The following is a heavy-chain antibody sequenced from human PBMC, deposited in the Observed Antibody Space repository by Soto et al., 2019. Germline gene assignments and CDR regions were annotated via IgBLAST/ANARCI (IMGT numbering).Heavy chain of an antibody. CDR2: IYYSGST. D-gene: IGHD2-2*01. CDR3: ARYPTYSTSGPNWFDP. J-gene: IGHJ5*02. CDR1: GGSISSGGYY. Sequence: PSETLSLTCTVSGGSISSGGYYWSWIRQHPGKGLEWIGYIYYSGSTYYNPSLKSRVTISVDTSKNQFSLKLSSVTAADTAVYYCARYPTYSTSGPNWFDPWGQGTLVTVSS. V-gene: IGHV4-31*03.